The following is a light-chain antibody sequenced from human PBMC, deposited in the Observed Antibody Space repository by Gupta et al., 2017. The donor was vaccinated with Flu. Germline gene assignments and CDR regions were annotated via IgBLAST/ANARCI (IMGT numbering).Light chain of an antibody. CDR3: QQYDSYST. V-gene: IGKV1-5*03. Sequence: SPSTLSASVGDRVTITCRASQNIANWLAWYQQKPGRAPKLLIYKASTLESGVPSRFGGSGSGTEFTLTISSLQPDDFATYFCQQYDSYSTFGPGTKVD. J-gene: IGKJ3*01. CDR1: QNIANW. CDR2: KAS.